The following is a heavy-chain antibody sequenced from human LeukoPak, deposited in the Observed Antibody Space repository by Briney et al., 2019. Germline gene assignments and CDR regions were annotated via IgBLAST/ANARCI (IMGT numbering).Heavy chain of an antibody. D-gene: IGHD6-19*01. J-gene: IGHJ4*02. CDR3: ARMDSSGFRVRGFY. CDR1: GFTFSSFS. Sequence: GGSLRLSCAASGFTFSSFSMNWVRQAPGKGLEWVSSISSSSSYIYYADSVKGRFTISRDNAKNSLCLQMNSLRAEDTAVYYCARMDSSGFRVRGFYWGQGTLVTVSS. CDR2: ISSSSSYI. V-gene: IGHV3-21*01.